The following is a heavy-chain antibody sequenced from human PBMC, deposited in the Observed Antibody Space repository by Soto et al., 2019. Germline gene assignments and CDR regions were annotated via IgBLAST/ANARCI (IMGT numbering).Heavy chain of an antibody. D-gene: IGHD3-3*01. CDR1: GYSFTSYW. J-gene: IGHJ6*02. CDR3: ARQHPPITIFGVVITPSLGYGMDV. Sequence: PGESLKISCKGSGYSFTSYWIGWVRQMPGKGLEWMGIIYPGDSDTRYSPSFQGQVTISADKSISTAYLQWSSLKASDTAMYYCARQHPPITIFGVVITPSLGYGMDVWGQGTTVTVSS. CDR2: IYPGDSDT. V-gene: IGHV5-51*01.